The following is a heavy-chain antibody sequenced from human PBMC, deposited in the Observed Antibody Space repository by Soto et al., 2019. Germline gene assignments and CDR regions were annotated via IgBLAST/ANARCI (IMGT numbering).Heavy chain of an antibody. Sequence: QVQLIQSEAEVKKPGSSVRVSCTASGGIFGSHGFSWVRQAPGQRREWVGGFIPIFRTLTYTEKFQARVRLAADESTNTVYLYLSSLTSEDTAVYYCVRDRRIYYSDPHDEFVASDYEVWGQGTMVSVSS. V-gene: IGHV1-69*01. J-gene: IGHJ3*01. D-gene: IGHD3-22*01. CDR2: FIPIFRTL. CDR1: GGIFGSHG. CDR3: VRDRRIYYSDPHDEFVASDYEV.